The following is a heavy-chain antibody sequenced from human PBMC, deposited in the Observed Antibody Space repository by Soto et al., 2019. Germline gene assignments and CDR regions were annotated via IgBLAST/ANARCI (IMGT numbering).Heavy chain of an antibody. CDR3: AREYCSSTSCYGVDH. V-gene: IGHV1-18*01. J-gene: IGHJ4*02. D-gene: IGHD2-2*01. CDR1: GYTFTNYG. CDR2: ISAYNGNT. Sequence: ASVKVSCKASGYTFTNYGISWVRQAPGQGLEWMGWISAYNGNTNYAQKLQGRVTMTTDTSTSTAYMELRSLRSDDTAVYYCAREYCSSTSCYGVDHWGQGTLVIVSS.